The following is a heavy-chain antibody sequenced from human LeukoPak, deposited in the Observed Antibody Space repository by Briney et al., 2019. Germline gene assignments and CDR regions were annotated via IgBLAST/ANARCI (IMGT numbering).Heavy chain of an antibody. Sequence: SWVTDSLMSSGGTLSSYAISWVRQAPAQGLEWMARIIPIFGTANYAQKFQGRVTITGDESTSTAYMELSSLRSEDTAVYYCARNIRIARGGSYLYFLYYFDYWGQGTLVTVSS. CDR2: IIPIFGTA. D-gene: IGHD1-26*01. CDR3: ARNIRIARGGSYLYFLYYFDY. V-gene: IGHV1-69*01. J-gene: IGHJ4*02. CDR1: GGTLSSYA.